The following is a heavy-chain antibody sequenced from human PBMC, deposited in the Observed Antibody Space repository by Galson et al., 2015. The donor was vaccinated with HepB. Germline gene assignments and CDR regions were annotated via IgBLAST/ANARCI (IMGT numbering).Heavy chain of an antibody. J-gene: IGHJ3*01. D-gene: IGHD3-22*01. CDR3: ARDGNGYYYVPFDL. V-gene: IGHV1-18*01. CDR1: GYKFTSYG. Sequence: SVKVSCKASGYKFTSYGISWVRQAPGHGLEWMAWISAYNGDKNYAQKFHGRVTMTTDTSTSKAYMELRSLRSDDTAVYYCARDGNGYYYVPFDLWGLGTMVTVSS. CDR2: ISAYNGDK.